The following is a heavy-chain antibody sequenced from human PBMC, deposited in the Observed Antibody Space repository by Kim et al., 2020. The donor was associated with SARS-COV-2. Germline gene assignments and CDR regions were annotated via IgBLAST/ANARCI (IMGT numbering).Heavy chain of an antibody. CDR2: IYYSGST. CDR3: ASEAAAGTYYYYYGMDV. D-gene: IGHD6-13*01. V-gene: IGHV4-39*07. CDR1: GGSISSSSYY. J-gene: IGHJ6*02. Sequence: SETLSLTGTVSGGSISSSSYYWGWIRQPPGKGLEWIGSIYYSGSTYYNPSLKSRVTISVDTSKNQFSLKLSSVTAADTAVYYCASEAAAGTYYYYYGMDVWGQGTTVTVSS.